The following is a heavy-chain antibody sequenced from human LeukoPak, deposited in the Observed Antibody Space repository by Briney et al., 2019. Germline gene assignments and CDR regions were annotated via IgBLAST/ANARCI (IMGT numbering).Heavy chain of an antibody. D-gene: IGHD6-19*01. J-gene: IGHJ4*02. Sequence: GALRLSCAASGFTVSSNYMSWVRQAPGKGLEWVSVIYSGGSTYYADSVKGRFTISRDNSKNTLYMYMNSLRAQYAAVYYCVKAASGGWYDTNFDYGGQGTLVTVSS. CDR3: VKAASGGWYDTNFDY. CDR1: GFTVSSNY. V-gene: IGHV3-53*01. CDR2: IYSGGST.